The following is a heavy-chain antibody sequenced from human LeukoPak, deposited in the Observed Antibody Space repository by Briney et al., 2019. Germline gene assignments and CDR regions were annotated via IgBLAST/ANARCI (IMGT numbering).Heavy chain of an antibody. CDR2: IGGGGGNT. Sequence: GSLRLSCAASGFTFFTYAMSWVRQAPGKGLEWVSGIGGGGGNTYYADSVRGRFTISRDTSKNTLYMQMNSLRAEDTAVYYCASEVSGYSGYDPRSTDYWGQGTLVTVSS. V-gene: IGHV3-23*01. J-gene: IGHJ4*02. CDR1: GFTFFTYA. D-gene: IGHD5-12*01. CDR3: ASEVSGYSGYDPRSTDY.